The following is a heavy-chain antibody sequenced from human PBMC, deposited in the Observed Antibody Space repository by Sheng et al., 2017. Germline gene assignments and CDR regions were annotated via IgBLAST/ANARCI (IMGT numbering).Heavy chain of an antibody. CDR2: IYHSGTT. V-gene: IGHV4-38-2*02. Sequence: QVQLRESGPGLVKPSETLSLTCIVSGYSISTGYYWGWIRQPPGKGLEWIGTIYHSGTTFYNPSLKSRVSISVDTSTNKFSLKLNSVTATDTAVYYCVKYDGSNWVSDSWGQGTLVTVSS. CDR1: GYSISTGYY. D-gene: IGHD3-22*01. CDR3: VKYDGSNWVSDS. J-gene: IGHJ4*02.